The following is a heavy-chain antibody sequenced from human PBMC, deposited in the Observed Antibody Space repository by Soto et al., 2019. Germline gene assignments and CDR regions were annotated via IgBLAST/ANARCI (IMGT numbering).Heavy chain of an antibody. Sequence: GGSLRLSCAASGFTFSSYSMNWVRQAPGKGLEWVSSISSSSSYIYYADSVKGRFTISRDNAKNSLYLQMSSLRAEDTAVYYCARALVVVAAPYFDYWGQGTLVTVSS. CDR2: ISSSSSYI. CDR3: ARALVVVAAPYFDY. CDR1: GFTFSSYS. J-gene: IGHJ4*02. D-gene: IGHD2-15*01. V-gene: IGHV3-21*01.